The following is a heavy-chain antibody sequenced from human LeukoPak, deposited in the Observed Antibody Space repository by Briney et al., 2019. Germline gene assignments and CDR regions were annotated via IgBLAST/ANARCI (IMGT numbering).Heavy chain of an antibody. V-gene: IGHV4-39*01. J-gene: IGHJ6*02. Sequence: SETLSLTCTVSGDSISSSYYYWVWIRQPPGKGLEWIGSIYYDGSTYYNPSLKSRVIISSDTSKNQFSLKVSSLTATDTAVYYCARRSHCTGGSCPPVWGQGTTVTVSS. CDR2: IYYDGST. CDR3: ARRSHCTGGSCPPV. D-gene: IGHD2-15*01. CDR1: GDSISSSYYY.